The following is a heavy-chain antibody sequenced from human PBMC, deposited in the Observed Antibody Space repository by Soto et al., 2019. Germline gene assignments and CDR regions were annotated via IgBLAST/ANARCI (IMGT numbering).Heavy chain of an antibody. CDR2: INPNSGGT. CDR3: SRAPGRGYCNNTSCYSFRGFYWSDP. Sequence: KVSCKASGYTFIDYHMHWVRQAPGQGLEWMGWINPNSGGTSYAQKFQGRVTMTRATSISTAYMELSSVTSDDTAVYYCSRAPGRGYCNNTSCYSFRGFYWSDPWGQGTLVTVSS. V-gene: IGHV1-2*02. D-gene: IGHD2-2*01. CDR1: GYTFIDYH. J-gene: IGHJ5*02.